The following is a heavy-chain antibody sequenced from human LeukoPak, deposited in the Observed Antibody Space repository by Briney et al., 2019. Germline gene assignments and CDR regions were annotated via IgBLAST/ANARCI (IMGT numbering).Heavy chain of an antibody. J-gene: IGHJ4*02. D-gene: IGHD6-19*01. CDR2: ISYDGSNE. CDR3: ARGIAVRPGDY. Sequence: GRSLRLSCAASGFTFSSYVMHWVRQAPGKGLEWVAIISYDGSNEYYADSVKGRFTISRDNSKNTLYLQMNSLRAADTAVYYCARGIAVRPGDYWGQGTLVTVSS. V-gene: IGHV3-30*04. CDR1: GFTFSSYV.